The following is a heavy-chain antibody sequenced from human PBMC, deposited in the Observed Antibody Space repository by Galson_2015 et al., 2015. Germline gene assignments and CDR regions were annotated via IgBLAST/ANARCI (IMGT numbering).Heavy chain of an antibody. J-gene: IGHJ6*02. V-gene: IGHV3-7*01. D-gene: IGHD3-10*01. Sequence: SLRLSCAASGFTFSSYWMSWVRQAPGKGLEWVANIKQDGSEKYYVDSVKGRFTISRDNAKNSLYLQMNSLRAEDTAVYYCARVSTGGSGSFSYYYYGMDVWGQGTPVTVSS. CDR1: GFTFSSYW. CDR3: ARVSTGGSGSFSYYYYGMDV. CDR2: IKQDGSEK.